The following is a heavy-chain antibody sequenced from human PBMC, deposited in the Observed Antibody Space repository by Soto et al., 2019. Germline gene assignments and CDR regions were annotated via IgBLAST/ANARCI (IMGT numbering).Heavy chain of an antibody. Sequence: QVQLVESGGGVVQPGRSLRLSCAASGFTFSSYGMHWVRQAPGKGLEWVAVIWYDGSNKYYADSVKGRFTISRDNSKNTLYLQMNSLRAEDTAVYYCARGRGACSGGSCYLDYWGQGTLVTVSS. CDR2: IWYDGSNK. CDR1: GFTFSSYG. J-gene: IGHJ4*02. CDR3: ARGRGACSGGSCYLDY. D-gene: IGHD2-15*01. V-gene: IGHV3-33*01.